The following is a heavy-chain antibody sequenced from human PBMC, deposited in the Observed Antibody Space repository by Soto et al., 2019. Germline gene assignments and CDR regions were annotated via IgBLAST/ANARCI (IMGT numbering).Heavy chain of an antibody. Sequence: PEKLSLTYTVSAGTIRSSSYYWGWIRHQPRKGLEWIGSIYYSGSTYYNPSLKSRVTISVDTPKNQFSLKLSPVTAADTAVYYCSRGSGSYYDGKDVCGQGTSDTVSS. J-gene: IGHJ6*02. CDR1: AGTIRSSSYY. V-gene: IGHV4-39*01. CDR3: SRGSGSYYDGKDV. CDR2: IYYSGST. D-gene: IGHD3-10*01.